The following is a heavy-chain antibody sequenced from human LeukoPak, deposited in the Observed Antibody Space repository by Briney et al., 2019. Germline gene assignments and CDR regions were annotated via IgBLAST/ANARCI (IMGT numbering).Heavy chain of an antibody. Sequence: SETLSLTCTVSDGSISSYYWSWIRQSPGKGLEWIGYIYYSGNTNYNPSLKSRVTISVDTSKNQFSLKLSSVTAADTAVYYCARVSYSSSWYTVFYYYYYMDVWGKGTTVTVSS. V-gene: IGHV4-59*12. J-gene: IGHJ6*03. CDR3: ARVSYSSSWYTVFYYYYYMDV. CDR2: IYYSGNT. CDR1: DGSISSYY. D-gene: IGHD6-13*01.